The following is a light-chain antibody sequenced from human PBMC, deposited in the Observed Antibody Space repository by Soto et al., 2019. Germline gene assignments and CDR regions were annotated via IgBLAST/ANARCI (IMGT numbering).Light chain of an antibody. CDR2: LGS. J-gene: IGKJ2*01. CDR1: QSLLHSNGRNY. V-gene: IGKV2-28*01. CDR3: MQALQSPRT. Sequence: DIVLTQSPLSLPVTPGEAASISCRSSQSLLHSNGRNYLDWYLQKPGQSPQLLIYLGSNRASGVPDRFSGSGSGTDFTLKISRVEAEDVGVYYCMQALQSPRTFGQGTNLEIK.